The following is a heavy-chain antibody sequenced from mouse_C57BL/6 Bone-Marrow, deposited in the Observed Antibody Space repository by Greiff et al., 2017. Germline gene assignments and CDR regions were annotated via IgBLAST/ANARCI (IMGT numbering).Heavy chain of an antibody. J-gene: IGHJ3*01. CDR3: ARQGDYVAY. Sequence: EVKVVESGGDLVKPGGSLKLSCAASGFTFSSYGMSWVRQTPDKRLEWVATISSGGSYTYYPDSVKGRFTISRDNAKNTLYLQMSSLKSEDTAMYYCARQGDYVAYWGQGTLVTVSA. V-gene: IGHV5-6*01. CDR2: ISSGGSYT. D-gene: IGHD2-4*01. CDR1: GFTFSSYG.